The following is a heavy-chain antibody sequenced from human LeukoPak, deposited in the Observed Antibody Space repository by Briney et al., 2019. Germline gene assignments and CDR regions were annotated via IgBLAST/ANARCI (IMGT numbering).Heavy chain of an antibody. Sequence: AGESLKISCKGSGYSFTSYWIGWVRQMPEKGLEWMGIIYPGDSDTRYSPSFQGQVTISADKSISTAYLQWSSLKASDTAMYYCARRYDSKQEGDAFDIWGQGTMVTVSS. D-gene: IGHD3-22*01. V-gene: IGHV5-51*01. CDR1: GYSFTSYW. J-gene: IGHJ3*02. CDR3: ARRYDSKQEGDAFDI. CDR2: IYPGDSDT.